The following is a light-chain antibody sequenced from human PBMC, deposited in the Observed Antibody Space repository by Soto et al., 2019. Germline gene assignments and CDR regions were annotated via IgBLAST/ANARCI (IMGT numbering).Light chain of an antibody. CDR2: AAS. CDR3: QQSYSTPLT. CDR1: QSISSY. Sequence: IQMTQSPSSLSASVGDRVTITCRASQSISSYLNWYQQNPGKAPKLLLSAASSLQSGVPSRFMGSGSGTDFTLTISSLQPEDFATYYCQQSYSTPLTLGQGTKLEIK. V-gene: IGKV1-39*01. J-gene: IGKJ2*01.